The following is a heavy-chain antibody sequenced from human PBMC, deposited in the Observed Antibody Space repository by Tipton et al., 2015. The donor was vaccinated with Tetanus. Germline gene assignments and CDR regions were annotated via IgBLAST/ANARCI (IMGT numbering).Heavy chain of an antibody. J-gene: IGHJ4*02. CDR3: AKAPLGRWIGARCYPLDY. V-gene: IGHV3-53*01. Sequence: GSLRLSCAVSGFTVSNYYMSWVRQAPGKGLEWVSLIYNGDRTSHADSVKGRFTISRDNSKNTLFLQMNSLRAEDTAMYYCAKAPLGRWIGARCYPLDYWGQGILVAVSS. CDR1: GFTVSNYY. D-gene: IGHD2-15*01. CDR2: IYNGDRT.